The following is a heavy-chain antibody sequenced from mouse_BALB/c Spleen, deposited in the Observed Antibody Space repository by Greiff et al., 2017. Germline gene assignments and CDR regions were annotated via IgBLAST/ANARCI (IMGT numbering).Heavy chain of an antibody. V-gene: IGHV1S81*02. CDR1: GYTFTSYW. Sequence: QVQLQQPGAELVKPGASVKLSCKASGYTFTSYWMHWVKQRPGQGLEWIGEINPSNGRTNYNEKFKSKATLTVDKSSSTAYMQLSSLTSEDSAVYYGARYSIRYGSSYDWYFDVWGAGTTVTVSS. CDR3: ARYSIRYGSSYDWYFDV. D-gene: IGHD1-1*01. CDR2: INPSNGRT. J-gene: IGHJ1*01.